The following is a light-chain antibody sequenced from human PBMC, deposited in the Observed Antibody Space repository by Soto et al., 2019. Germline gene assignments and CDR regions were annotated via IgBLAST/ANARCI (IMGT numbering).Light chain of an antibody. CDR2: DTS. CDR3: QQRQYWPPIT. CDR1: QSVSSY. J-gene: IGKJ5*01. V-gene: IGKV3-11*01. Sequence: EIVMTQSPATLSLSPGERATLACRASQSVSSYLAWYQQKPGQAPRLLIYDTSNRATGVPARFSGSGSGTDLTLTISSLETEDCAIYYCQQRQYWPPITFGQGTRLEIK.